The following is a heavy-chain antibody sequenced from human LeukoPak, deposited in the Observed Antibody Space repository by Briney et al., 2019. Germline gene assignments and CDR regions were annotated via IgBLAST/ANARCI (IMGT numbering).Heavy chain of an antibody. J-gene: IGHJ6*03. V-gene: IGHV4-59*01. CDR3: ARTMEGYCSGGSCYQYSYYMDV. D-gene: IGHD2-15*01. CDR1: GGSISSYY. CDR2: IYYSGST. Sequence: SETLSLTCTVSGGSISSYYWSWIRQPPGKGLEWIGYIYYSGSTNYNPSLKSRVTISVDTSKNQFSLKLTSVTAADTAVYYCARTMEGYCSGGSCYQYSYYMDVWGKGTTVTVSS.